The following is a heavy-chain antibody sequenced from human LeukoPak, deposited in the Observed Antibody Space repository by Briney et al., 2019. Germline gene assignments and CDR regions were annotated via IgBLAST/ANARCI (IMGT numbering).Heavy chain of an antibody. Sequence: SGTLSLTCAVSGGSISSSNWWSWVRQPPGKGLEWIGEIYHSGSTYYNPSLKSRVTISVDTSKNQFSLKLSSVTAADTAVYYCARDGKTSHYYDSSGRLDAFDIWGQGTMVTVSS. CDR3: ARDGKTSHYYDSSGRLDAFDI. J-gene: IGHJ3*02. D-gene: IGHD3-22*01. CDR1: GGSISSSNW. V-gene: IGHV4-4*02. CDR2: IYHSGST.